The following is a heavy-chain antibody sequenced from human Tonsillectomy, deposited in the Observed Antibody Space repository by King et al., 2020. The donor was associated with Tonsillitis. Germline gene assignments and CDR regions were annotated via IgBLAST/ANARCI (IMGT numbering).Heavy chain of an antibody. Sequence: VQLQESGPGLVKPSETLSLTCTVSGGSISDYYWSWIRQPPGKGLEWIGYIYYSGSTNYNPSLKSRVTISVDTSKNQFSLKLSSVTAADTAVYYCARLSETAMAPIDYRGQGTLVTVPS. CDR3: ARLSETAMAPIDY. J-gene: IGHJ4*02. D-gene: IGHD5-18*01. V-gene: IGHV4-59*08. CDR2: IYYSGST. CDR1: GGSISDYY.